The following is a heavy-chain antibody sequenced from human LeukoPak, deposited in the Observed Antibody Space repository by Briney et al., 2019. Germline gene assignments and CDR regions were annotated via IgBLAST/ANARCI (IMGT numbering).Heavy chain of an antibody. CDR1: GYTFTSCD. CDR2: MNPNSGNT. Sequence: ASVKVSCKASGYTFTSCDINWVRQATGQGLEWMGWMNPNSGNTGYAQKFQGRVTMTRNTSISTAYMELSSLRSEDTAVYYCARGNGWGRATNYWGQGTLVTVSS. V-gene: IGHV1-8*01. CDR3: ARGNGWGRATNY. J-gene: IGHJ4*02. D-gene: IGHD1-26*01.